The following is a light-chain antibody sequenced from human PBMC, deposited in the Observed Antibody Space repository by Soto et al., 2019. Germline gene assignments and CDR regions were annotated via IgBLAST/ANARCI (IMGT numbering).Light chain of an antibody. CDR2: HVT. CDR1: STDVGAYDY. J-gene: IGLJ2*01. Sequence: QSALTQPRSVSGSPGQSVTISCTGSSTDVGAYDYVSWYQQHPGKAPKLMIYHVTRRPSGVPDRFSGSKSGNTASLTISGLQAEDEADYHCWSYAGSYEYVIFGGGTQLTVL. CDR3: WSYAGSYEYVI. V-gene: IGLV2-11*01.